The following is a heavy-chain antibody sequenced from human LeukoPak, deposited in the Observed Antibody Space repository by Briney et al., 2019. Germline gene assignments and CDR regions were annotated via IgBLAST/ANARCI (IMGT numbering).Heavy chain of an antibody. Sequence: GGSLRLSYAASGITFSTYAMSWVRQAPGKGLEWVSAISGSGTSTYHADSVKGRFTISRDNSKNTLYLQMNSLRVEDTAIYYCAKDQRSGWTRNFDSWGQGTLVTVSS. CDR2: ISGSGTST. CDR1: GITFSTYA. D-gene: IGHD6-19*01. J-gene: IGHJ4*02. V-gene: IGHV3-23*01. CDR3: AKDQRSGWTRNFDS.